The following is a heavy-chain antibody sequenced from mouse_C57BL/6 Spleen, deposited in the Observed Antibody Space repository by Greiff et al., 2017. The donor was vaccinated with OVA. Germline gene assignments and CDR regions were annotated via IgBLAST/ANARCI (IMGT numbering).Heavy chain of an antibody. CDR3: ARDEDERAFDY. J-gene: IGHJ2*01. V-gene: IGHV1-72*01. CDR1: GYTFTSYW. Sequence: VQLKQPGAELVKPGASVKLSCKASGYTFTSYWMHWVKQRPGRGLEWIGRIDPNSGGTKYNEKFKSKATLTVDKPSSTAYMQLSSLTSEDSAVYYCARDEDERAFDYWGQGTTLTVSS. CDR2: IDPNSGGT. D-gene: IGHD3-3*01.